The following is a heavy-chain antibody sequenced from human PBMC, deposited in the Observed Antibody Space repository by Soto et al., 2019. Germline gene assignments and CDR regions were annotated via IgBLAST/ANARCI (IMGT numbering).Heavy chain of an antibody. V-gene: IGHV3-30-3*01. D-gene: IGHD3-22*01. CDR2: ISYDGSNK. J-gene: IGHJ3*02. Sequence: PGGSLRLSCAASGFTFSSYAMHWVRQAPGKGLEWVAVISYDGSNKYYADSVKGRFTISRDNSKNTLYLQMNSLRAEDTAVYYCASHRVDYYDSSGPVYPNASDIWGQGTMVTVSS. CDR1: GFTFSSYA. CDR3: ASHRVDYYDSSGPVYPNASDI.